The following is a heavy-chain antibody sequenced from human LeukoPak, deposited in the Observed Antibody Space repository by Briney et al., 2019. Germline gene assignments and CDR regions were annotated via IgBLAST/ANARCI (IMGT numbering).Heavy chain of an antibody. CDR2: IYYSGST. V-gene: IGHV4-59*01. CDR1: GGSISSYY. CDR3: TRGGGSYHSPIDY. J-gene: IGHJ4*02. Sequence: PSETLSLTCTVSGGSISSYYWSWIRQPPGKGLEWIGYIYYSGSTNYNPSLKSRVTISVDTSKNQFSLKLSSVTAADTAVYYCTRGGGSYHSPIDYWGQGTLVTVSS. D-gene: IGHD1-26*01.